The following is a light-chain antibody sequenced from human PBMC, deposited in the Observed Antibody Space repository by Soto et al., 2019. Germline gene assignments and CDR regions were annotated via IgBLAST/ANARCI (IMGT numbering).Light chain of an antibody. CDR2: ATS. CDR1: QNVIIY. Sequence: DIQMTQSPSSLSASVGDRVTITCRASQNVIIYVNWYQQKPGKAPKLLMYATSSLQSGVPSRFSGSGSGTDFTLTISSLQPEDFATYYCQQSYTTPTFGGGTKVEIK. V-gene: IGKV1-39*01. CDR3: QQSYTTPT. J-gene: IGKJ4*01.